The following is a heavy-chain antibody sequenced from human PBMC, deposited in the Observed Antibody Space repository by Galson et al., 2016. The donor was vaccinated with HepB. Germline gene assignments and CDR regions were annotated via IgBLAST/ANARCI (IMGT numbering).Heavy chain of an antibody. Sequence: ETLSLTCAVSGGSLSSGNWWTWVRQPPGKGLEWIGKIYHTGSPDYNPSLKSRVTISVDKSKNQFSLKLRSVTAADTAVFYCARLSRFYDSNGYYYDASDIWGQGTMVTVSS. CDR3: ARLSRFYDSNGYYYDASDI. J-gene: IGHJ3*02. CDR2: IYHTGSP. D-gene: IGHD3-22*01. CDR1: GGSLSSGNW. V-gene: IGHV4-4*02.